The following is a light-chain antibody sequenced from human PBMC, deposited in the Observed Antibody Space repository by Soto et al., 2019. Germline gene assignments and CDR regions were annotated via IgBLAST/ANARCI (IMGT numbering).Light chain of an antibody. V-gene: IGKV1-5*01. CDR1: QSLTGR. CDR3: QQYKVYPYT. CDR2: DVS. J-gene: IGKJ2*01. Sequence: DIQMTQSPSTLSASIGDRVTLTCRASQSLTGRLAWYQQKPGRPPKLLNYDVSILESGVPSRFSGSESGTDFTLTISSLRPDDFATFYCQQYKVYPYTFGQGTRLDI.